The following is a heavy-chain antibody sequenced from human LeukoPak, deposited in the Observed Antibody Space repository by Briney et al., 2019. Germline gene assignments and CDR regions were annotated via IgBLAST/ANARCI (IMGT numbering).Heavy chain of an antibody. CDR3: AREGGPGGDYGSIDS. D-gene: IGHD4-17*01. CDR2: MYTSGST. CDR1: GGSISSYY. V-gene: IGHV4-4*07. Sequence: PSETLSVTRSVSGGSISSYYWSWIRQPAGKQPEWIGRMYTSGSTYYNPSLKSRVTMSADTSKNQFSLKLTSVTAADTSVYYCAREGGPGGDYGSIDSWGQGTLVTVSS. J-gene: IGHJ4*02.